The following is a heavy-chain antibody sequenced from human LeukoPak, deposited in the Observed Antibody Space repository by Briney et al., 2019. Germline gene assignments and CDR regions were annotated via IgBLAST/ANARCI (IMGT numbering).Heavy chain of an antibody. CDR2: ISGRGDST. V-gene: IGHV3-23*01. CDR1: GFTFTNYA. CDR3: AKRRDGMDV. J-gene: IGHJ6*02. Sequence: GGSLRLSCAASGFTFTNYAMSWVRQAPGKGLEWVSAISGRGDSTYYADSVKGRFTISRDNSKNTLYLQMNTLRAEDTAVYYCAKRRDGMDVWGQGTTVSVSS.